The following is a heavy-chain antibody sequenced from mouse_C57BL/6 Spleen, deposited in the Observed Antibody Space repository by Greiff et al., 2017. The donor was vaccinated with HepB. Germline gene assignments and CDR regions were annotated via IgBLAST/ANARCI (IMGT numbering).Heavy chain of an antibody. CDR3: ARGGPYSNYFFDY. CDR1: GYTFTSYW. V-gene: IGHV1-50*01. CDR2: IDPSDSYT. Sequence: VQLQQSGAELVKPGASVKLSCKASGYTFTSYWMQWVKQRPGQGLEWIGEIDPSDSYTNYNQKFKGKATLTVDTSSSTAYMQLSSLTSEDSAVYYCARGGPYSNYFFDYWGQGTTLTVSS. J-gene: IGHJ2*01. D-gene: IGHD2-5*01.